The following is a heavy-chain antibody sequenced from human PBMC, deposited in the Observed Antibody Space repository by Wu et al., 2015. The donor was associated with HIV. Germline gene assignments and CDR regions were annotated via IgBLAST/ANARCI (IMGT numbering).Heavy chain of an antibody. CDR1: GYTFKNYG. CDR3: ARDGESSGTTVGLTS. Sequence: QVQLVQSGNEVKKPGASVRASCKTFGYTFKNYGISWVRQAPGQGLEWLGWISGERQAPGQGLEWMGWLSGYSDNTHYAEKFQGRVTMTTNTSTSTAYMELRSLTSDDTAMYFCARDGESSGTTVGLTSWGQGT. CDR2: LSGYSDNT. D-gene: IGHD1-1*01. V-gene: IGHV1-18*01. J-gene: IGHJ4*02.